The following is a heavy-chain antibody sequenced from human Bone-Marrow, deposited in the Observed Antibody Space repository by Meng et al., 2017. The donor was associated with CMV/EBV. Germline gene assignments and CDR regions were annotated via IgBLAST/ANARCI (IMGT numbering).Heavy chain of an antibody. V-gene: IGHV1-2*02. Sequence: ASVKVSCKASGYTFTGYYMHWVRQAPGQGLEWMGWINPNSGGTNYAQKFQGRVTMTRDTSISTAYMELSRLRSDDTAVYYCARARPRGAAANFADWGQGTLVTVSS. CDR3: ARARPRGAAANFAD. CDR2: INPNSGGT. J-gene: IGHJ4*02. CDR1: GYTFTGYY. D-gene: IGHD6-13*01.